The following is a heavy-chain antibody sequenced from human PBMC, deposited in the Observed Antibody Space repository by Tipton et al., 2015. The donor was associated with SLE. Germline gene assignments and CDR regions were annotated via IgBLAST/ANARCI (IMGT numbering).Heavy chain of an antibody. J-gene: IGHJ4*02. CDR3: ARGKRHYDVLTGYYSKPHYFDF. D-gene: IGHD3-9*01. V-gene: IGHV4-61*02. CDR2: IFTSGST. Sequence: TLSLTCTVSGGSISSGSYHWNWIRQPAGKGLEWIGRIFTSGSTNYNPSLKSRVSISVDTSRNLFSLNLSSVTAADTAVYYCARGKRHYDVLTGYYSKPHYFDFWGQGTVVAVSP. CDR1: GGSISSGSYH.